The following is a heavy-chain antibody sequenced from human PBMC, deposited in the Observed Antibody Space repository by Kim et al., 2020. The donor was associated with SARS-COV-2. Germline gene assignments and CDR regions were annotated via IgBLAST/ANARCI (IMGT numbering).Heavy chain of an antibody. CDR2: ISSSGSTI. CDR3: ARDPHKGQQLVNWFDP. Sequence: GGSLRLSCAASGFTFSDYYMSWIRQAPGKGLEWVSYISSSGSTIYYADSVKGRFTISRDNAKNSLYLQMNSLRAEDTAMYYCARDPHKGQQLVNWFDPWGQGTLVTVSS. J-gene: IGHJ5*02. D-gene: IGHD6-13*01. CDR1: GFTFSDYY. V-gene: IGHV3-11*01.